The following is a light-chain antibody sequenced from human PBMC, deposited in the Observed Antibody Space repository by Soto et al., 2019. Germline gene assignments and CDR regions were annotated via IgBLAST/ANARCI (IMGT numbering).Light chain of an antibody. CDR1: SSDVGAYNY. J-gene: IGLJ3*02. Sequence: QSVLTQPASVSGSPGQSITISCTGTSSDVGAYNYVSWFQQHPGKAPELMIYEVNNRPSGVSNRFSGSKSGNTASLSISGLQAEDEADYYCSSYTSTNTWVFGGGTQLTVL. V-gene: IGLV2-14*01. CDR3: SSYTSTNTWV. CDR2: EVN.